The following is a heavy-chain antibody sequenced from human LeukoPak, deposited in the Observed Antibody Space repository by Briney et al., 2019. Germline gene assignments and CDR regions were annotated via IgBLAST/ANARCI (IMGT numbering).Heavy chain of an antibody. CDR1: GGSISIYY. CDR3: ARTPTRAFDI. D-gene: IGHD5-12*01. CDR2: IYYSGST. Sequence: SETLSLTCTVSGGSISIYYWSWIRQPPGKGLEWMWYIYYSGSTNYTPSLKSRVTISVDTSKNQFSLKLSSVTAADTAVYYCARTPTRAFDIWGQGTMVTVSS. V-gene: IGHV4-59*01. J-gene: IGHJ3*02.